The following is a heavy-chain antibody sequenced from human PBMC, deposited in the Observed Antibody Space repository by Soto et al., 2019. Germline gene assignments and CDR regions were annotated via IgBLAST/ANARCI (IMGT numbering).Heavy chain of an antibody. CDR2: IYYSGSN. Sequence: PSETLSLTCTASGVSISSYYWNWIRQPPGKGLEWVGDIYYSGSNKYKPSLKIRVTKSVDTSKIQFSRKLSSVTAADTAVYYCAGLSFVQNGYGPDNWGQGTLVTVSS. D-gene: IGHD4-17*01. CDR3: AGLSFVQNGYGPDN. V-gene: IGHV4-59*08. CDR1: GVSISSYY. J-gene: IGHJ4*01.